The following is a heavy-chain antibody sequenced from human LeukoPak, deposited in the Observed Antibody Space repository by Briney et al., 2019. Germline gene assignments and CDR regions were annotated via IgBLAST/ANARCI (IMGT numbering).Heavy chain of an antibody. V-gene: IGHV3-7*05. D-gene: IGHD5-12*01. CDR3: ARANSGYDSSFDH. J-gene: IGHJ4*02. Sequence: GGSLRLSCAASGFTFSSYWMTWVRRAPGQGLEWVANIRQDGSEKYYVDSVKGRFTISRDNAKISLYLQMNSLRAEDTAVYYCARANSGYDSSFDHWGQGTLVTVSS. CDR1: GFTFSSYW. CDR2: IRQDGSEK.